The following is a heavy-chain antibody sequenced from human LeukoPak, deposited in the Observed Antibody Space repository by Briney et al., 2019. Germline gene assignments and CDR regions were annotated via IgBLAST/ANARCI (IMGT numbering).Heavy chain of an antibody. J-gene: IGHJ6*02. CDR1: GFTFSSYG. CDR2: IRYDGSNK. CDR3: ARVPGIAAADDYYYYGMDV. V-gene: IGHV3-30*02. Sequence: GGSLRLSCAASGFTFSSYGMHWVRQAPGKGLEWVAFIRYDGSNKYYADSVKGRFTISRDNSKNTLYLQMNSLRAEDTAVYYCARVPGIAAADDYYYYGMDVWGQGTTVTVSS. D-gene: IGHD6-13*01.